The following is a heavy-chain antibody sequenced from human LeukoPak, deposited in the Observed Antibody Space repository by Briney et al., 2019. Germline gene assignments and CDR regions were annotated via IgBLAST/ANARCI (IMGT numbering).Heavy chain of an antibody. V-gene: IGHV1-18*01. J-gene: IGHJ6*03. Sequence: ASVKVSCKASGYTFTNYGISWVRQAPGQGLEWMGWISAYNGNTNYAQKLQGRVTMTTDTSTSTAYMELRSLRSDDTAVYYCARTIAVAGTVHVYYYYMDVWGKGTTVTISS. CDR3: ARTIAVAGTVHVYYYYMDV. CDR2: ISAYNGNT. CDR1: GYTFTNYG. D-gene: IGHD6-19*01.